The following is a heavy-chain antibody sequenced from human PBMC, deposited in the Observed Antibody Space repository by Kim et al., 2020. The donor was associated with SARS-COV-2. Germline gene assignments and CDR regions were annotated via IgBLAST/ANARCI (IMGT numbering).Heavy chain of an antibody. CDR3: AREEEYCSSTSCPRDY. Sequence: SVKVSCKASGGTFSSYAISWVRQAPGQGLEWMGGIIPIFGTANYAQKFQGRVTITADESTSTAYMELSSLRSEDTAVYYCAREEEYCSSTSCPRDYWGQGTLVTVSS. D-gene: IGHD2-2*01. V-gene: IGHV1-69*13. CDR1: GGTFSSYA. J-gene: IGHJ4*02. CDR2: IIPIFGTA.